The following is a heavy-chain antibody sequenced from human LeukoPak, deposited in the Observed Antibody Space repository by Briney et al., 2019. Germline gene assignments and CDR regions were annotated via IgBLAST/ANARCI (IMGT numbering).Heavy chain of an antibody. J-gene: IGHJ5*02. D-gene: IGHD3-22*01. CDR3: ARVPIYYDTLANWFDP. CDR1: GGTFSSYA. CDR2: IIPIFGTA. Sequence: ASVKVSCKASGGTFSSYAISWVRQAPGQGLEWMGGIIPIFGTANYAQKCQGRVTITADKSTSTAYMGLSSLRSEDTAVYYCARVPIYYDTLANWFDPWGQGTLVTVSS. V-gene: IGHV1-69*06.